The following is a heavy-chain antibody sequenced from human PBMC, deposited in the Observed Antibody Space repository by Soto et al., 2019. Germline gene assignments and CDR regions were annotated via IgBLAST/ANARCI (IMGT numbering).Heavy chain of an antibody. CDR2: IIPIFGTA. CDR1: GGTLSSYA. CDR3: ARVGGSSSSLYYYGMDV. J-gene: IGHJ6*02. D-gene: IGHD6-6*01. V-gene: IGHV1-69*06. Sequence: ASVKVSCKASGGTLSSYAISWVRQAPGQGLEWMGGIIPIFGTANYAQKFQGRVTITADKSTSTAYMELSSLRSEDTAVYCCARVGGSSSSLYYYGMDVWGQGTTVTVSS.